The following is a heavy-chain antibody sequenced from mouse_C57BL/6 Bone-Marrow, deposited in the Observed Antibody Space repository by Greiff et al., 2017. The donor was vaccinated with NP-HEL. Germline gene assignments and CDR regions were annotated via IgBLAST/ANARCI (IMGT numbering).Heavy chain of an antibody. CDR1: GFTFSDYG. CDR3: ARIYGSSYDAMDY. J-gene: IGHJ4*01. CDR2: NSSGSSTI. Sequence: EVQGVESGGGLVKPGGSLKLSCAASGFTFSDYGMHWVRQAPEKGLEWVAYNSSGSSTIYYADTVKGRFTISRDNAKNTLFLQMTSLRSEDTAMYYCARIYGSSYDAMDYWGQGTSVTVSS. V-gene: IGHV5-17*01. D-gene: IGHD1-1*01.